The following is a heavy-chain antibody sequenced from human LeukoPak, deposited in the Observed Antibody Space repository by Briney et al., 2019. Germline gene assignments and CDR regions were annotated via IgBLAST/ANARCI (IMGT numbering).Heavy chain of an antibody. CDR3: ARDQEGGAGSCYFDF. CDR1: GFTFRNYW. Sequence: GGSLRLSCAASGFTFRNYWMSWVRQAPGKGLEWVANIKEDGSEKYYVDSVKGRFVISRDNAKNLLYLQVDSLRVDDTAIYYCARDQEGGAGSCYFDFWGQGALVTVSS. D-gene: IGHD2-15*01. J-gene: IGHJ4*02. CDR2: IKEDGSEK. V-gene: IGHV3-7*01.